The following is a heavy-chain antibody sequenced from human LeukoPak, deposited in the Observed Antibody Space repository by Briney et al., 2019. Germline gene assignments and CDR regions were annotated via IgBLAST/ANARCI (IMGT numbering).Heavy chain of an antibody. D-gene: IGHD2-21*01. V-gene: IGHV1-46*01. Sequence: ASVKVSCKASGYTFTSYYMHWVRQAPGQGLEWMGIINPSGGSTSYAQKFQGRVTMTRDMSTSTVYMELSSLRSEDTAVYYCARESYGHLWYYYYYVDVWGKGTTVTVSS. J-gene: IGHJ6*03. CDR2: INPSGGST. CDR3: ARESYGHLWYYYYYVDV. CDR1: GYTFTSYY.